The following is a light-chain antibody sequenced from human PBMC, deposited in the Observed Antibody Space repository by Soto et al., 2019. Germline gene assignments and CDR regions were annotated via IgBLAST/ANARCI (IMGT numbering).Light chain of an antibody. V-gene: IGKV1-39*01. Sequence: DIQMTQSPSSLSASVGDRVTITCRASQSINSYLNWYQQKPGKVPKLLIYDATSLQSGVPSRFSGTISGTDFTLTISSLQPEDFATYYCQQSYSTPRTFGQGTKLEIK. J-gene: IGKJ1*01. CDR1: QSINSY. CDR2: DAT. CDR3: QQSYSTPRT.